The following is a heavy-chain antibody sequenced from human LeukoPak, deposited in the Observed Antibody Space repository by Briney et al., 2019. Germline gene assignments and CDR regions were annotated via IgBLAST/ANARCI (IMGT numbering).Heavy chain of an antibody. CDR2: ISSSSTI. J-gene: IGHJ5*02. CDR1: GFTFSSYS. Sequence: PGGSLRLSCAASGFTFSSYSMNWVRQAPGKGLEWVSYISSSSTIYYADSVKGRFTISRDNAKNSLYLQMNSLRAEDTAVYYCARGRIVVVPAAIPTNNWFDPWGQGTLVTVSS. V-gene: IGHV3-48*04. D-gene: IGHD2-2*01. CDR3: ARGRIVVVPAAIPTNNWFDP.